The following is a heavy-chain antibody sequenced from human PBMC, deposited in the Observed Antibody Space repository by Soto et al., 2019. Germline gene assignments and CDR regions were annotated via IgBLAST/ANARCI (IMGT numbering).Heavy chain of an antibody. D-gene: IGHD3-22*01. CDR3: ARVVSDSWHDS. J-gene: IGHJ4*02. CDR2: MYYSGST. CDR1: GGSISSSY. Sequence: QVQLQESGPGLVKPSETLSLTCTVSGGSISSSYWSWLRQTPGKGLEWIGYMYYSGSTKNNPPLMSRLTISSAASKNQIHLKLSSVTAADTAIYYCARVVSDSWHDSWCPGTLVTVSS. V-gene: IGHV4-59*01.